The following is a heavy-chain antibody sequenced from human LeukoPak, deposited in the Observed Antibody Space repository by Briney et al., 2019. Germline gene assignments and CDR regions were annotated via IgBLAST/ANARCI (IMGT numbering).Heavy chain of an antibody. CDR2: IIPIFGTA. V-gene: IGHV1-69*13. Sequence: SVKVSCKASGGTFSSYAISWVRQAPGQGLEWMGGIIPIFGTANYAQKFQGRVTITADESTSTAYMELSSLRSEDTAVYYCAREVCSSTSCYRTHPGDYWGQGTLVTVSS. CDR1: GGTFSSYA. CDR3: AREVCSSTSCYRTHPGDY. D-gene: IGHD2-2*02. J-gene: IGHJ4*02.